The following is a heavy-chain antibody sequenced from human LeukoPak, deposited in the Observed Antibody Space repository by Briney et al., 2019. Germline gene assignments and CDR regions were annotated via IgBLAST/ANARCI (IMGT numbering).Heavy chain of an antibody. D-gene: IGHD3-22*01. CDR3: AIDLGSSGYYEANDAFDI. J-gene: IGHJ3*02. CDR2: ISAYNGNT. Sequence: GASVKVSCKASGYTFTSYGISWVRQAPGQGLEWMGWISAYNGNTNYAQKLQGRVTMTTDTSTSTAYMELRSLRSDDTGVYYSAIDLGSSGYYEANDAFDIWGQGTMVTVSS. V-gene: IGHV1-18*01. CDR1: GYTFTSYG.